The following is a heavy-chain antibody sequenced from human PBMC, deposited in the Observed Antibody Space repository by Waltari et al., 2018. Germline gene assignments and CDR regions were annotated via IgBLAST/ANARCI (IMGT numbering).Heavy chain of an antibody. V-gene: IGHV3-9*01. CDR1: GFIFDDSV. Sequence: DVQLVESGGGLVQPGTSLRLSCVASGFIFDDSVMHWVRKAPGKGLEWVSGINWNSGSIAYADSVKGRFIISRDNAKNSLYLQLNSLRPEDTALYYCAKEGKYASGWAYFDYWGQGTLVTVSS. CDR2: INWNSGSI. D-gene: IGHD6-19*01. CDR3: AKEGKYASGWAYFDY. J-gene: IGHJ4*02.